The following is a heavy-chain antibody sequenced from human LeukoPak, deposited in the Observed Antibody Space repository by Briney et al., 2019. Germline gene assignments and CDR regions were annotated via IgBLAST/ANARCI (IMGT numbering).Heavy chain of an antibody. CDR1: GGSFSGYY. CDR2: IYYRGTS. V-gene: IGHV4-59*08. Sequence: TSETLSLTCAVYGGSFSGYYWSWIRQPPGKGLEWIGFIYYRGTSKYNPSLMSRVTMSVDTSKNQVSLKLSSVTAADTAVYYCARHYCSGGNCYYFDHWGQGTLVTVSS. CDR3: ARHYCSGGNCYYFDH. J-gene: IGHJ4*02. D-gene: IGHD2-15*01.